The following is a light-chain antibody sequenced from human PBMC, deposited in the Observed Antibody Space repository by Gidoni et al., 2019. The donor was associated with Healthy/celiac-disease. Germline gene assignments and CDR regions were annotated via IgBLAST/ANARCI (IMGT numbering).Light chain of an antibody. CDR2: AAS. Sequence: DIQMTQSPSSLSASVGDRITIPCRASQGISNYLAWYQQKPGKVPKLLIYAASTVHSGVPSRFSGRGSGTDFTLNISSLQPEDVATYYCQQYNSAPFTFGPGTKVEIK. CDR3: QQYNSAPFT. CDR1: QGISNY. V-gene: IGKV1-27*01. J-gene: IGKJ3*01.